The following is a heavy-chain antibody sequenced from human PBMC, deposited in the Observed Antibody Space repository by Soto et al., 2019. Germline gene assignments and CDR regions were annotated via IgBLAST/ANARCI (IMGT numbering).Heavy chain of an antibody. CDR1: GGSVSSGDYY. J-gene: IGHJ5*02. V-gene: IGHV4-30-4*01. Sequence: PSETLSLTCTVSGGSVSSGDYYWSWIRQPPGKGLEWIGYIYYSGSTYYNPSLKSRVTISVDTSKNQFSLKLSSVTAADTAVYYCAREFGEEAGNLAYNWFDTWGQGTLVTVSS. D-gene: IGHD3-16*01. CDR3: AREFGEEAGNLAYNWFDT. CDR2: IYYSGST.